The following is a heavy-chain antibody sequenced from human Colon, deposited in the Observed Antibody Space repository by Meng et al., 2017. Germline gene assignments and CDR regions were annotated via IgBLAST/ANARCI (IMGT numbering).Heavy chain of an antibody. CDR3: ARVDGYGSGNYYSRLAY. V-gene: IGHV4-39*07. CDR2: IYYSGNT. J-gene: IGHJ4*02. Sequence: QPQLQESGPRLVKPSETLSLTCTVSGSSITSSSFYWGWIRQPPGKGLEWIGNIYYSGNTYYNPSLKSRVTISLDTPKNQFSLRLSSVTAADTAVYYCARVDGYGSGNYYSRLAYWGQGTLVTVSS. D-gene: IGHD3-10*01. CDR1: GSSITSSSFY.